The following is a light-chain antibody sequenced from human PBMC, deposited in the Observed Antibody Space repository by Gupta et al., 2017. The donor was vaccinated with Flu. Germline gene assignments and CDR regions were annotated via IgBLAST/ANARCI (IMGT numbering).Light chain of an antibody. J-gene: IGKJ4*01. CDR1: QDIRKY. CDR3: QQSNTLPIT. Sequence: DIQMPQSPSSLSASVGDRVTITCRASQDIRKYLNWFQQKPGTAPRLLIYTTSSLQSGVPPRFSGSGAGTDFTLTISRRQPDDFATYYCQQSNTLPITFGGGTKVEIK. V-gene: IGKV1-39*01. CDR2: TTS.